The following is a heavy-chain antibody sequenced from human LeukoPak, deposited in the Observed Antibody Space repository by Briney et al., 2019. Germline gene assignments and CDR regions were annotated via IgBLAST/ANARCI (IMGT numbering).Heavy chain of an antibody. CDR3: ASAPSSPPDY. V-gene: IGHV3-48*03. CDR2: ISGSGDIV. Sequence: GGSLGLSCAASGFTFRSYEMSWVRQAPGKGLEWVSYISGSGDIVYYADSVKGRFTISRDNAKNSLYLQMNSLRAEDTAVYYCASAPSSPPDYWGQGTLVTVSS. D-gene: IGHD1-26*01. CDR1: GFTFRSYE. J-gene: IGHJ4*02.